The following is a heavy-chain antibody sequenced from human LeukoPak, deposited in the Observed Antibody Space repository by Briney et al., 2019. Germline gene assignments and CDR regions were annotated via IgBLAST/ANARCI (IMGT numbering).Heavy chain of an antibody. CDR3: ASGGSGYFYED. CDR2: IGGSGSSM. Sequence: PGGSLRLSCAASGFTFSSYEMNWVRQAPGKGLEWVSYIGGSGSSMYADSVKGRFTISRDNAKNSLYLQMNSLRVEDTAVYYCASGGSGYFYEDWGQGTLVTVSS. D-gene: IGHD3-22*01. CDR1: GFTFSSYE. V-gene: IGHV3-48*03. J-gene: IGHJ4*02.